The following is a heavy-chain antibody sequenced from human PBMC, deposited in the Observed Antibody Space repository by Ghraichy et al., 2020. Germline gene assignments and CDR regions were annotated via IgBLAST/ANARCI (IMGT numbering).Heavy chain of an antibody. CDR2: IYHSGTT. D-gene: IGHD5-24*01. J-gene: IGHJ4*02. V-gene: IGHV4-39*01. CDR3: AASANGSRLNYFEP. Sequence: SETLSLTCTVSGGSITNSNYYWGWIRQPPGGGLEWIGSIYHSGTTYYNPSLKRRVTISADTSKNQFSLKLNSATATGTAVYYYAASANGSRLNYFEPWGQGTLVNGSS. CDR1: GGSITNSNYY.